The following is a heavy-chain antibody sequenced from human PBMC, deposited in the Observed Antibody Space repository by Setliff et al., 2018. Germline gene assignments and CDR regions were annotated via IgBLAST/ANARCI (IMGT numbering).Heavy chain of an antibody. Sequence: GASVKVSCKTSGYTFTNYGINWVRQAPGQGLEWMGWINNYSFKTNSPQKFLDRLTMTTDTSTSTAYMELKNLRSDDTAVYYCARLVRYCTRTACQKVAGVESWGQGTLVTVSS. CDR1: GYTFTNYG. CDR2: INNYSFKT. V-gene: IGHV1-18*01. D-gene: IGHD1-26*01. J-gene: IGHJ5*01. CDR3: ARLVRYCTRTACQKVAGVES.